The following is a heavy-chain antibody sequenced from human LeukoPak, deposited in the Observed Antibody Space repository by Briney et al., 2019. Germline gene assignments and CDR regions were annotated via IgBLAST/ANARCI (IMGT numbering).Heavy chain of an antibody. CDR2: IYSGGST. CDR1: GFTVSSNY. D-gene: IGHD6-13*01. Sequence: GGSLRLSCAASGFTVSSNYMSWVRQAPGKGLEWVSVIYSGGSTYYADSVKGRFTISRDNSKNTLYLQMNSLRAEDTAVYYCARSCSSSWYSSDFDYWGQGTLVTVSS. CDR3: ARSCSSSWYSSDFDY. J-gene: IGHJ4*02. V-gene: IGHV3-66*02.